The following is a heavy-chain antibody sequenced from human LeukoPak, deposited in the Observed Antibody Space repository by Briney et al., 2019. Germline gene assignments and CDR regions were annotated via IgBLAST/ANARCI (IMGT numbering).Heavy chain of an antibody. V-gene: IGHV1-69*13. CDR2: IIPIFGTA. CDR3: ARDGYSRDAFDI. CDR1: GGTFSSYA. Sequence: ASVKVSCKASGGTFSSYAISWVRQAPGQGLEWMGGIIPIFGTANYAQKFQGRVTIIADESTSTAYMELSSLRSEDTAVYYCARDGYSRDAFDIWGQGTMVTVSS. D-gene: IGHD5-18*01. J-gene: IGHJ3*02.